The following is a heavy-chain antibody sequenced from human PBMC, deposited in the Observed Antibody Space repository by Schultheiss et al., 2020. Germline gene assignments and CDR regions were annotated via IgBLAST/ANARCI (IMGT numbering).Heavy chain of an antibody. CDR3: ARGTGMDV. J-gene: IGHJ6*04. V-gene: IGHV4-4*02. Sequence: SETLSLTCAVSGGSISSSNWWSWVRQPPGKGLEWIGEIYHSGSTNYNPSLKSRVTISIDTSNNQFSLKLSSVTAADTAVYYCARGTGMDVWGKGTTVTVSS. CDR1: GGSISSSNW. CDR2: IYHSGST.